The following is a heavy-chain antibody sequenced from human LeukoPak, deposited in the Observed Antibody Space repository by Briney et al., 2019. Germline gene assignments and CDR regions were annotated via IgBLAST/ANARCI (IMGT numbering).Heavy chain of an antibody. D-gene: IGHD5-18*01. J-gene: IGHJ6*02. Sequence: ASVKVSCKASGYTFTSYAMHWVRQAPGQRLEWMGWINAGNGNTKYSQKFQGRVTITRDTSASTAYMELSSLRSEDTAVYYCARGEYSYGVFESYYYYGMDVWGQGTTVTVSS. CDR3: ARGEYSYGVFESYYYYGMDV. V-gene: IGHV1-3*01. CDR1: GYTFTSYA. CDR2: INAGNGNT.